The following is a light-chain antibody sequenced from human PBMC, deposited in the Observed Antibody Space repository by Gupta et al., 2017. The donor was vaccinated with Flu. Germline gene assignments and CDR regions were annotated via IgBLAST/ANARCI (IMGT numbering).Light chain of an antibody. CDR2: WAS. J-gene: IGKJ2*01. CDR3: QQDDSTSGI. Sequence: DIVMTQSPDSLAVSLGERATINCKSSQSVLYSSNNKNYLAWYQQKPGQPPKLLIYWASTRESGVPDRFSGSGSGTDFTLTISSLQAEDVAVYYCQQDDSTSGIFGQGTKLEIK. CDR1: QSVLYSSNNKNY. V-gene: IGKV4-1*01.